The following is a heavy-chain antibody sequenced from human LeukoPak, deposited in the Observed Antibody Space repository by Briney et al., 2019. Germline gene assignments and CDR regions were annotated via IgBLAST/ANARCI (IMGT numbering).Heavy chain of an antibody. Sequence: PGWSLRLSCAAFGFTFSNYGIHSVRQAPRKGLEWVAVVSYDGNIKYYADSVKGRFPISRDNSKNTLYLQMNSLRAEDTAVYYWAKCMAGGGSNTGVDVWGQGTVVTVSS. D-gene: IGHD3-10*01. CDR3: AKCMAGGGSNTGVDV. V-gene: IGHV3-30*18. CDR2: VSYDGNIK. J-gene: IGHJ3*01. CDR1: GFTFSNYG.